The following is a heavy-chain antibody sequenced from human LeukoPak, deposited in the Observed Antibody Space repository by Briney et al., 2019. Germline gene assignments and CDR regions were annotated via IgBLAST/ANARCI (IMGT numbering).Heavy chain of an antibody. CDR1: GGSFSGYY. V-gene: IGHV4-34*01. D-gene: IGHD6-19*01. J-gene: IGHJ5*02. Sequence: PSETLSLTCAVYGGSFSGYYWSWIRQPPGKGLEWIGEINHSGSTNYNPSLKSRVTISVDTSKNQFSLKLSSVTAADTAVYHCARWSIAVAYNWFDPWGQGTLVTVSS. CDR2: INHSGST. CDR3: ARWSIAVAYNWFDP.